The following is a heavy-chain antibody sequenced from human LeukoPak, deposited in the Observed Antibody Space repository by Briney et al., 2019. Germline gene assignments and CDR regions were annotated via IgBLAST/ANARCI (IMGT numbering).Heavy chain of an antibody. J-gene: IGHJ3*02. CDR1: GFTFSSYA. CDR2: INDNGAGT. Sequence: GGSLRLSCAASGFTFSSYAMSWVRQAPGKGLKWVSTINDNGAGTYYADSVKGRFTISRDNSYNTVSLQMNSLRDEDTGVYYCAREWSAGTTPVAFDIWGQGTMVTVSS. CDR3: AREWSAGTTPVAFDI. D-gene: IGHD1-7*01. V-gene: IGHV3-23*01.